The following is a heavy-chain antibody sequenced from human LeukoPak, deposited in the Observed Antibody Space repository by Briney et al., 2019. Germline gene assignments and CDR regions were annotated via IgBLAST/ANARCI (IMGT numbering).Heavy chain of an antibody. J-gene: IGHJ6*03. V-gene: IGHV3-23*01. CDR2: FSFNGEST. CDR1: GFTFSSYA. Sequence: GGSVRLSCAASGFTFSSYAMTWVRQAPGKGLEWVSSFSFNGESTYYADSAKGRFTISRDNSKNTLYLQMNSLRAEDTAVYYCAKGGYSNGRYYYYYMDVWGEGTTVTVSS. D-gene: IGHD5-18*01. CDR3: AKGGYSNGRYYYYYMDV.